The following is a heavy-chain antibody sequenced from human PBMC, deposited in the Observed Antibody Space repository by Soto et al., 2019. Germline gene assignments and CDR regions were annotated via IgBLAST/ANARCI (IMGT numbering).Heavy chain of an antibody. D-gene: IGHD1-26*01. V-gene: IGHV3-66*01. CDR3: ARSKEVGVTAPDH. CDR1: GFTVSSKY. Sequence: EVQLAESGGGLVQPGGSLRLSCAASGFTVSSKYMSWVRQAPGKGLEWVSVIYSGGSTYYADSVKGRFTISRDNSKNTLYLQMNSLRVEDTAVYYCARSKEVGVTAPDHWGQGTLVTVSS. J-gene: IGHJ4*02. CDR2: IYSGGST.